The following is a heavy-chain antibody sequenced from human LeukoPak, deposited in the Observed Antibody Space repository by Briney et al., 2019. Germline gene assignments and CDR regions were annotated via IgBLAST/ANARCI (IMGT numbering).Heavy chain of an antibody. V-gene: IGHV3-64*01. Sequence: PGGSLRLSCAASGFTFSSYAMHWVRQAPGKGLEYVSAISGNGGSTYYANSVKGRFTISRDNSKNTLYLQMNSLRAEDTAVYYCAKDLDPHYYGSGRSHYYYYYYMDVRGKGTTVTVSS. CDR2: ISGNGGST. J-gene: IGHJ6*03. D-gene: IGHD3-10*01. CDR1: GFTFSSYA. CDR3: AKDLDPHYYGSGRSHYYYYYYMDV.